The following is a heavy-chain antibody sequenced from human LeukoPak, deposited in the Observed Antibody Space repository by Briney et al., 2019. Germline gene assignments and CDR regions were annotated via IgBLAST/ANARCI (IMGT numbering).Heavy chain of an antibody. CDR1: GGSISSSSYY. CDR2: IYYSGST. V-gene: IGHV4-39*07. J-gene: IGHJ3*02. D-gene: IGHD3-22*01. Sequence: SETLSLTCTVSGGSISSSSYYWGWIRQPPGKGLEWIGSIYYSGSTYYNPSLKSRVTISVDTSKNQFSLKLSSVTAADTAVYYCARVGHYYDSSGYYLNDAFDIWGQGTMVTVSS. CDR3: ARVGHYYDSSGYYLNDAFDI.